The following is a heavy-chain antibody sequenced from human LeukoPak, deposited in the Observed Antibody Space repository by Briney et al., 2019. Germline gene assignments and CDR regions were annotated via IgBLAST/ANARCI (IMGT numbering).Heavy chain of an antibody. CDR3: ARAYDFWSGYPHY. J-gene: IGHJ4*02. Sequence: PSETLSLTCTVSGGSISSYYWSWIRQPAGKGLEWLGRIYTIGSTNYNPSLNSRVTMSVDTSKNQFSLKLSSVTAADTAVYYCARAYDFWSGYPHYWGQGTLVTVSS. V-gene: IGHV4-4*07. D-gene: IGHD3-3*01. CDR2: IYTIGST. CDR1: GGSISSYY.